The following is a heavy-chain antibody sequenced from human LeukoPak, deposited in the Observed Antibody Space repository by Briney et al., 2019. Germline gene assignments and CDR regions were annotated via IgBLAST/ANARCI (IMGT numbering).Heavy chain of an antibody. CDR2: ISYDGNNK. CDR1: GFTFDSYG. Sequence: GGSLRLSCAASGFTFDSYGMHWVRRAPGKGLEWVAVISYDGNNKYYANSVKGRFTISRDNSKNTLYLQMNSLRAEDTAVYYCTRERDLSLYYFDYWGQGTLVTVSS. CDR3: TRERDLSLYYFDY. J-gene: IGHJ4*02. V-gene: IGHV3-30*03.